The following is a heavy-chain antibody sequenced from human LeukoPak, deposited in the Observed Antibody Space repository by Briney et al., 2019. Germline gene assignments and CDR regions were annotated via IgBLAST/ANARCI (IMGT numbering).Heavy chain of an antibody. CDR3: AREKTVTSFDY. J-gene: IGHJ4*02. CDR2: ISSSGSTI. V-gene: IGHV3-48*03. CDR1: GFTFSSYE. D-gene: IGHD4-17*01. Sequence: GGSLRLSCAASGFTFSSYEMNWVRQAPGKGLEWVSYISSSGSTIYYADSVKGRFTISRDNAKNSLYLQMNSLRAEDTAVYYCAREKTVTSFDYWGQGTLVTVSS.